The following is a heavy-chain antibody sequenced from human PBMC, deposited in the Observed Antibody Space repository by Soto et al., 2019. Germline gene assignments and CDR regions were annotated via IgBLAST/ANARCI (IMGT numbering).Heavy chain of an antibody. J-gene: IGHJ3*02. Sequence: SLTCTVSGGSISSGGYYWSWIRQHPGKGLEWIGYIYYSGSTYYNPSLKSRVTISVDTSKNQFSLKLSSVTAADTAVYYCARDVGGYGGKYDAFDIWGQGTMVTVSS. V-gene: IGHV4-31*03. CDR2: IYYSGST. CDR1: GGSISSGGYY. D-gene: IGHD4-17*01. CDR3: ARDVGGYGGKYDAFDI.